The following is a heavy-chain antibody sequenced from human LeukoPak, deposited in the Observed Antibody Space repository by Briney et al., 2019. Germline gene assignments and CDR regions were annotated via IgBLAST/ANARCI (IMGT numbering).Heavy chain of an antibody. J-gene: IGHJ4*02. V-gene: IGHV1-18*01. D-gene: IGHD3-3*01. Sequence: GASVTVSFKASGYTFTSYGISWVRQAPGQGLEWMGWISAYNGNTNYAQKLQGRVTMTTDTSTSTAYMELRSLRSDDTAVYYCARDREHDFWSGSDYWGQGTLVTVSS. CDR2: ISAYNGNT. CDR3: ARDREHDFWSGSDY. CDR1: GYTFTSYG.